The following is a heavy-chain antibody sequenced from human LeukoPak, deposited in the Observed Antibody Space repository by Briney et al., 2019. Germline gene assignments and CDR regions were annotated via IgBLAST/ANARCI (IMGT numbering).Heavy chain of an antibody. CDR3: VKGGAFGSGSYFDY. Sequence: GGPLRLSCAASGFTFSAYAMSWVRQAPGKGLEWVSSIGGSGYSIYYGDSVKGRFTTSRDYSKNALYLQMNILRAEDTAIYYCVKGGAFGSGSYFDYWGQGTLVIVSS. CDR2: IGGSGYSI. V-gene: IGHV3-23*01. D-gene: IGHD3-10*01. CDR1: GFTFSAYA. J-gene: IGHJ4*02.